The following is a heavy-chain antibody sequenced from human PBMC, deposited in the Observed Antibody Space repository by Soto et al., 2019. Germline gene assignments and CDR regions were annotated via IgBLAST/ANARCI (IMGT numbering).Heavy chain of an antibody. CDR2: IYYSGST. D-gene: IGHD6-19*01. J-gene: IGHJ4*02. V-gene: IGHV4-59*01. Sequence: SETLSLTCTVSGGSISSYYWSWIRQPPGKGLEWIGYIYYSGSTNYNPSLKSRVTISVDTSKNQFSLKLSSVTAADTAVYYCARAPSGWHGYYFDYWGQGTLVTVSS. CDR1: GGSISSYY. CDR3: ARAPSGWHGYYFDY.